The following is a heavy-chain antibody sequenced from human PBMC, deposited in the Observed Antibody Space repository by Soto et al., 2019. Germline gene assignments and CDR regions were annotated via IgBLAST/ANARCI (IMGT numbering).Heavy chain of an antibody. CDR2: IYSGGST. CDR1: GFTVSSNY. CDR3: ARDRVESGYPEYFQH. V-gene: IGHV3-53*01. D-gene: IGHD3-22*01. J-gene: IGHJ1*01. Sequence: GGSLRLSCAASGFTVSSNYMSWVRQAPGKGLEWVSVIYSGGSTYYADSVKGRFTISRDNSKNTPYLQMNSLRAEDTAVYYCARDRVESGYPEYFQHSGQGTLVTVSS.